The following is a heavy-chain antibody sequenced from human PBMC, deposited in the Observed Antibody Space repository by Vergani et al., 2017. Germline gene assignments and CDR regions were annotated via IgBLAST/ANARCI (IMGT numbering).Heavy chain of an antibody. CDR3: ARGMVRGKFDY. D-gene: IGHD3-10*01. J-gene: IGHJ4*02. Sequence: QVQLVESGGGVVQPGRSLRLSCAASGFTFSSYGMHWVRQAPGKGLEWVAVISYDGSNKYYADSVKGRFTISRDNSKNTLYLHMNSLRAEDTAVYYCARGMVRGKFDYWGQGTRVTVSS. V-gene: IGHV3-30*03. CDR2: ISYDGSNK. CDR1: GFTFSSYG.